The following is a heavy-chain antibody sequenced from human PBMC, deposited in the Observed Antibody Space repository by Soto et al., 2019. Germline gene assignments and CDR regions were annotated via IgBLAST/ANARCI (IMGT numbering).Heavy chain of an antibody. CDR2: INPNNGGT. V-gene: IGHV1-2*04. J-gene: IGHJ6*02. Sequence: ASVKVSCKASGYSFTDYYIHWVRQAPGQGLEWMGWINPNNGGTHYAHRFQGWVTMTRETSINTTYMELIRPRSDETAIYYCATEPYGVSSNYALDVWGQGTTVTVSS. D-gene: IGHD6-6*01. CDR3: ATEPYGVSSNYALDV. CDR1: GYSFTDYY.